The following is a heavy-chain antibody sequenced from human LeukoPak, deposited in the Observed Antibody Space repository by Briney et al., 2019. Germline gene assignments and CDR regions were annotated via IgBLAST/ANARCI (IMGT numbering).Heavy chain of an antibody. D-gene: IGHD3-9*01. CDR3: AKWGDYDVLTGYYVSDF. V-gene: IGHV3-23*01. CDR2: ISGRSDYT. Sequence: PGASLRLSCAASGFIFSNYAMYWVRQAPGKGLEWVSAISGRSDYTYYADSVKGRFTLSRDSSKNTLYLQMNSLRADDTAVYYCAKWGDYDVLTGYYVSDFWGQGTLVTVSS. CDR1: GFIFSNYA. J-gene: IGHJ4*02.